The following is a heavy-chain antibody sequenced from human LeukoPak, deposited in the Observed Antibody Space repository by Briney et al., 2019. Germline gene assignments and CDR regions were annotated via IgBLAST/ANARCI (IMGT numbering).Heavy chain of an antibody. CDR3: AREDSSRWQLDY. CDR2: IWYDGSNK. CDR1: GFTFSSYG. Sequence: GRSLRLSCAASGFTFSSYGMHWVRQAPGKGLEWVAVIWYDGSNKYYADSVKGRFTISRDNSKNTLYLQMNSLRAEDTAVYYCAREDSSRWQLDYWGQGTLVTVSS. D-gene: IGHD6-13*01. J-gene: IGHJ4*02. V-gene: IGHV3-33*01.